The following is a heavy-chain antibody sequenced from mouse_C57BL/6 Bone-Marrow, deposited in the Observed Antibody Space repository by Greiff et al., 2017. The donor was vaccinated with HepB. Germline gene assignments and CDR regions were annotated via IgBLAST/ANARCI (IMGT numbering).Heavy chain of an antibody. Sequence: QVQLQQSGPELVKPGASVKLSCKASGYTFTSYDINWVKQRPGQGLEWIGWIYPRDGSTKYNEKFKGKATLTVDTSSSTAYMELHSLTSEDSAVYFCARRGFFYSNYDYAMDYWGQGTSVTVSS. D-gene: IGHD2-5*01. V-gene: IGHV1-85*01. CDR3: ARRGFFYSNYDYAMDY. CDR1: GYTFTSYD. CDR2: IYPRDGST. J-gene: IGHJ4*01.